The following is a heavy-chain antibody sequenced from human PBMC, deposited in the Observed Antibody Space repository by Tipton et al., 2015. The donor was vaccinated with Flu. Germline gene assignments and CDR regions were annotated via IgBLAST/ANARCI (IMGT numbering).Heavy chain of an antibody. CDR1: GFTFDDYA. CDR3: AKDIWSRYYYDSSGYADAFDI. J-gene: IGHJ3*02. Sequence: SLRLSCAASGFTFDDYAMHWVRQAPGKGLEWVSGISWNSGSIGYADSVKGRFTISRDNAKNSLYLQMNSLRAEDTALYYCAKDIWSRYYYDSSGYADAFDIWGQGTMVSVSS. CDR2: ISWNSGSI. D-gene: IGHD3-22*01. V-gene: IGHV3-9*01.